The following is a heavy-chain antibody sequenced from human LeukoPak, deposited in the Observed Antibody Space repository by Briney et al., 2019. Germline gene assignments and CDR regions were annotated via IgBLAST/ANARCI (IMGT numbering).Heavy chain of an antibody. D-gene: IGHD3-22*01. V-gene: IGHV4-59*03. CDR2: SYYTGST. CDR1: GGSMSAYY. J-gene: IGHJ4*02. CDR3: TTYDSSGYFLEY. Sequence: PSETLSLTCTISGGSMSAYYWSWIRQYPGKGLEWIGYSYYTGSTSYNPSLRSRVTLSVDTSKNQFSLRLTSVTAADTAVYYCTTYDSSGYFLEYWGQGILVTVSS.